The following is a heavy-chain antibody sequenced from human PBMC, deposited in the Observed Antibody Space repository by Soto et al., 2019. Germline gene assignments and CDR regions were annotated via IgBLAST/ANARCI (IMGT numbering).Heavy chain of an antibody. CDR1: GGSVSSGSYY. CDR3: ARTDCGGDCYFYNWFDP. Sequence: SETLSLTCTVSGGSVSSGSYYWSWIRQPPVKGLEWIGYIYYSGSTNYNPSLKSRVTISVDTSKNQFSLKLSSVTAADTAVYYCARTDCGGDCYFYNWFDPWGQGTLVTVSS. D-gene: IGHD2-21*02. J-gene: IGHJ5*02. CDR2: IYYSGST. V-gene: IGHV4-61*01.